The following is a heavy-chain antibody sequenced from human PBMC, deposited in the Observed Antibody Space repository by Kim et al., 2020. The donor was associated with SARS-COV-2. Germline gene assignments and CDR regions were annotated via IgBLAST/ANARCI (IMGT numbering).Heavy chain of an antibody. CDR2: ISNDGSNK. J-gene: IGHJ6*02. V-gene: IGHV3-30*18. CDR3: AKDGWRIAAAGGYDCGMDV. CDR1: GFTFSSYG. D-gene: IGHD6-6*01. Sequence: GGSLRLSCAASGFTFSSYGMHWVRQAPGKGLEWVAVISNDGSNKYYADSVKGRFTISRDNSKNTLYLQMNSLRAEDTAVYYCAKDGWRIAAAGGYDCGMDVWGQRGTVTVSS.